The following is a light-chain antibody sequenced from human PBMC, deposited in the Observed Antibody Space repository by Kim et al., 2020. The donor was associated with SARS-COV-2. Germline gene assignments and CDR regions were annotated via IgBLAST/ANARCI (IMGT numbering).Light chain of an antibody. V-gene: IGKV1-5*01. CDR2: DAS. Sequence: SASVGDRVTITCRASQSVRSWLAWYQQKPGKAPKLLIYDASNLGSGVPSRFSGSGSGTEFTLTISSLQPDDFATYYCQQYSSDPWTFGLGTKLEI. CDR1: QSVRSW. CDR3: QQYSSDPWT. J-gene: IGKJ1*01.